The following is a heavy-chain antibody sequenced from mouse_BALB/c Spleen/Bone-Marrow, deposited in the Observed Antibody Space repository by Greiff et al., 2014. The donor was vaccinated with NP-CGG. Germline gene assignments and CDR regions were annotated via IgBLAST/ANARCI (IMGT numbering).Heavy chain of an antibody. J-gene: IGHJ4*01. CDR3: ARKSQRAYDSMNY. D-gene: IGHD2-4*01. CDR2: ICPGDFNT. Sequence: QVQLQQSGPELVKPGASVRISCKASGYTFTSYYIHWVKQRPGQGLEWIGWICPGDFNTKYNEKFKGKATLTADKSSSTAYMQLSSLTSEDSAVYFCARKSQRAYDSMNYWGPGTSVTVSS. V-gene: IGHV1S56*01. CDR1: GYTFTSYY.